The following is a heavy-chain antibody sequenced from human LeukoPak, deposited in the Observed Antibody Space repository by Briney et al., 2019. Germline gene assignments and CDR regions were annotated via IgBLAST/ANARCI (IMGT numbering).Heavy chain of an antibody. Sequence: SASLSLTCTVSAASVSGSSRGFWGCIRQTPGKGLEWIGSLYYSGITSYPPSLQSRLTISLATSRNQLSLTLCSVSAADTAVYYCARYSGMGYSPGTYSNSWGQGTRVTVSS. CDR1: AASVSGSSRGF. V-gene: IGHV4-39*01. D-gene: IGHD1-26*01. J-gene: IGHJ4*02. CDR2: LYYSGIT. CDR3: ARYSGMGYSPGTYSNS.